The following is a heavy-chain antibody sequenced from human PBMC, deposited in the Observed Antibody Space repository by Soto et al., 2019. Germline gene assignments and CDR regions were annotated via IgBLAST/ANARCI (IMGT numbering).Heavy chain of an antibody. J-gene: IGHJ5*02. V-gene: IGHV3-9*01. CDR3: AKDIVSGGTGTGWFDP. D-gene: IGHD1-7*01. CDR2: ISWNSGSI. Sequence: GGSLRLSCAASGLTFDDYDMHWVRQAPGKGLERVSGISWNSGSIVYADSVKGRFTISRDNAKNSLYLQMNSLRAEDTAFYYCAKDIVSGGTGTGWFDPWGQGTLVTVSS. CDR1: GLTFDDYD.